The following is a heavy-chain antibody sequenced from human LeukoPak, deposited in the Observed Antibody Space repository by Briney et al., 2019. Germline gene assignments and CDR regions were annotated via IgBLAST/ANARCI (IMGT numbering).Heavy chain of an antibody. Sequence: GGSLRLSCAASGFTFSSYGMHWVRQAPGKGLEWVAVISYDGSNKYYADSVKGRFTISRDNSKNTLYLQMNSLRAEDTAVYYCAKGPFRYPYCSSTSCLYYFDYWGQGTLVTVSS. V-gene: IGHV3-30*18. CDR3: AKGPFRYPYCSSTSCLYYFDY. CDR1: GFTFSSYG. J-gene: IGHJ4*02. CDR2: ISYDGSNK. D-gene: IGHD2-2*01.